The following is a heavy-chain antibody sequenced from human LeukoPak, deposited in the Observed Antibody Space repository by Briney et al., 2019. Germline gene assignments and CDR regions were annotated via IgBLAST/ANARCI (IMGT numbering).Heavy chain of an antibody. D-gene: IGHD3-3*01. CDR2: IYYSGIT. CDR3: ARVRRSLNWFDS. J-gene: IGHJ5*01. V-gene: IGHV4-39*01. Sequence: SETLSLTCAVSGDTISTTNYYWGWIRQPPGKGLEWIGIIYYSGITHYNPSLKSRVTILVDTSKNQFSLKLSSVTDADTAVYYCARVRRSLNWFDSWGQGTLVTVSS. CDR1: GDTISTTNYY.